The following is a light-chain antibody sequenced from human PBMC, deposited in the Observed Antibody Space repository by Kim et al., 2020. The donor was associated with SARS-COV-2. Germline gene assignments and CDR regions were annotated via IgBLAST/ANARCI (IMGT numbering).Light chain of an antibody. J-gene: IGKJ2*03. V-gene: IGKV4-1*01. CDR1: QTVFYNSNNKNY. Sequence: MSTPNCKSGQTVFYNSNNKNYLAWYQQKPVQAPKLLIYWASIRESGVSDRFSGSGSETDFTLTISSLQAEDVAVYYCQQYYSTPPSFGQGTKLEI. CDR3: QQYYSTPPS. CDR2: WAS.